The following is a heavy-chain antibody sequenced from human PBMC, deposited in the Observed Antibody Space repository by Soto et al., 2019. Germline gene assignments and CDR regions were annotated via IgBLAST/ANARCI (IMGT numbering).Heavy chain of an antibody. V-gene: IGHV4-4*02. D-gene: IGHD1-7*01. CDR2: IYRTGST. Sequence: SETLSLTCAVSGGPFTSNNWWTWVRQPPGQGLEWIGEIYRTGSTNYNPSLKSRVTISLDKSENQFSLKVTSLTAADTAVYYCASRDPGTSVDYWGQGTLVTVSS. CDR1: GGPFTSNNW. CDR3: ASRDPGTSVDY. J-gene: IGHJ4*02.